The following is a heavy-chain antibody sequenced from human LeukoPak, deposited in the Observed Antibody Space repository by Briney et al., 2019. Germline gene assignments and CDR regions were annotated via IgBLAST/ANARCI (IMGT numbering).Heavy chain of an antibody. CDR3: ARVPRYYYDSSGFYNGYYFDY. CDR2: IKQDGREK. Sequence: GGSLRLSCAASGFTFSSYWMSWVRQAPGKGLEWVANIKQDGREKHYVDSVKGRFIISRDNAENSLYLQMNSLRAEDTAVYFCARVPRYYYDSSGFYNGYYFDYWGQGTLVTVSS. V-gene: IGHV3-7*01. CDR1: GFTFSSYW. J-gene: IGHJ4*02. D-gene: IGHD3-22*01.